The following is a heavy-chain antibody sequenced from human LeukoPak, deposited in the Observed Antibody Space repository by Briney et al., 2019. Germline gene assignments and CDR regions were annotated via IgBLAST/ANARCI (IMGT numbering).Heavy chain of an antibody. CDR2: INHSGST. Sequence: SETLSLTCAVYGGSFSGYYWSWIRQPPGKGLEWIGEINHSGSTNYNPSLKSRVTISVDTSKNQFSLKLSSVTAADTAVYYCAREGRGLRYYYYGMDVWGQGTTVTVSS. CDR1: GGSFSGYY. CDR3: AREGRGLRYYYYGMDV. D-gene: IGHD4-17*01. V-gene: IGHV4-34*01. J-gene: IGHJ6*02.